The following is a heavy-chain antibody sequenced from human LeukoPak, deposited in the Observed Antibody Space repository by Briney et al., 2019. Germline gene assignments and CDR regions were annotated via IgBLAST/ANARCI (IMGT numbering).Heavy chain of an antibody. Sequence: GGSLRLSCAASGFTFSSYATSWVRQAPGKGLEWVSAISGSGGSTYYADSVKGRFTISRDNSKNTLYLQMNSLRAEDTAVYYCAKDGHIVVVTAIYGMDVWGQGTTVTVSS. CDR3: AKDGHIVVVTAIYGMDV. CDR1: GFTFSSYA. CDR2: ISGSGGST. D-gene: IGHD2-21*02. J-gene: IGHJ6*02. V-gene: IGHV3-23*01.